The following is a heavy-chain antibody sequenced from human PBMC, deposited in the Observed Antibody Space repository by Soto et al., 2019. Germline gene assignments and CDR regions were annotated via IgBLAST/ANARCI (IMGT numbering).Heavy chain of an antibody. CDR2: IYYSGST. Sequence: SETLSLTCTVSGGSISSGGYYWSWIRQHPGKGLEWIGYIYYSGSTYYNPSLKSRVTISVDTSKNQFSLKLSSVTAADTAVYYCARGPTIFGVVGTGYYYGMDVWGQGTTVTVSS. J-gene: IGHJ6*02. CDR3: ARGPTIFGVVGTGYYYGMDV. CDR1: GGSISSGGYY. D-gene: IGHD3-3*01. V-gene: IGHV4-31*03.